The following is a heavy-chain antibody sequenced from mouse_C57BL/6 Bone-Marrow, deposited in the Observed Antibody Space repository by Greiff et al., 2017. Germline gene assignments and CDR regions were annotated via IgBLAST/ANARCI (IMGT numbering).Heavy chain of an antibody. V-gene: IGHV5-4*01. CDR1: GFTFSSYA. Sequence: EVKVEESGGGLVKPGGSLKLSCAASGFTFSSYAMSWVRQTPEKRLEWVATISDGGSYTYYPDNVKGRFTISRDNAKNNLYLQMSHLKSEDTAMYYCARDRYYGSSYDYYAMDYWGQGTSVTVSS. J-gene: IGHJ4*01. CDR2: ISDGGSYT. CDR3: ARDRYYGSSYDYYAMDY. D-gene: IGHD1-1*01.